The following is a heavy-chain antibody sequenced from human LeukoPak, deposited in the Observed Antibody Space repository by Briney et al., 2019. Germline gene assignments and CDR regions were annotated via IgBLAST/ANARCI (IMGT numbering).Heavy chain of an antibody. CDR3: ARVGSSWNPTYYFDY. Sequence: GGSLRLSCAASGFTFSDYYMSWIRQAPGKGLEWVSYISSSGSTIYYADSVKGRFTISRDNAKNSLYLQMNSLRAEDTAVYYCARVGSSWNPTYYFDYWGQGTLVTVSS. J-gene: IGHJ4*02. CDR1: GFTFSDYY. CDR2: ISSSGSTI. D-gene: IGHD6-13*01. V-gene: IGHV3-11*01.